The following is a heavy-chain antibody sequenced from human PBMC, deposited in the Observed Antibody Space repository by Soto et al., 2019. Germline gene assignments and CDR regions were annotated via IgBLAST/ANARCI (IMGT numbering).Heavy chain of an antibody. CDR2: IDNSGDGS. Sequence: EVQLVESGGGLVQPGGSQRLSCAASGFIFRNHVLNWVRQAPGKGLEWVSAIDNSGDGSFYADSVKGRFIISRDNSNDTVFLHMNNLRLEDTAFYYCAKIPSRGMIFGAGSWGQGTLVTVSS. D-gene: IGHD3-3*01. CDR1: GFIFRNHV. V-gene: IGHV3-23*04. J-gene: IGHJ5*02. CDR3: AKIPSRGMIFGAGS.